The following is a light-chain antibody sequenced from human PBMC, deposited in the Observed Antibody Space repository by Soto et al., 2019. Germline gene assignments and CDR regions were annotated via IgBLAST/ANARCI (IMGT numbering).Light chain of an antibody. J-gene: IGKJ1*01. CDR2: DAS. V-gene: IGKV1-5*01. CDR3: QQYMVYSQT. Sequence: DIQMTQSPSTLYASVGDRVTITCRASQNTTNWLAWYQQKPGKAPKLVIYDASTLESGVPSRFRGSGYGTEFPLTGSSLQPDDFGTYCCQQYMVYSQTLGQETKV. CDR1: QNTTNW.